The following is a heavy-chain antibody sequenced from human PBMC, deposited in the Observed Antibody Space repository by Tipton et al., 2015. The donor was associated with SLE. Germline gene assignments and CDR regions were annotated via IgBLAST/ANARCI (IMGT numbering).Heavy chain of an antibody. CDR3: ARGMVTWRGAIIGVDV. CDR2: IYTSGST. V-gene: IGHV4-61*02. CDR1: GGSISSGSYY. Sequence: TLSLTCTVSGGSISSGSYYWSWIRQPAGKGLEWIGRIYTSGSTNYNPSLKSRVTISVDTSKNQLSLKLSSVTAADTAVYYCARGMVTWRGAIIGVDVWGPGTTVNVSS. D-gene: IGHD2-21*02. J-gene: IGHJ6*02.